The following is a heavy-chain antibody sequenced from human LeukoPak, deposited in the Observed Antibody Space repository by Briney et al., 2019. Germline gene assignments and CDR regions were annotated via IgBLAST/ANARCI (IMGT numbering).Heavy chain of an antibody. Sequence: SVKVSCKASGFTFTSSAMQWVRQARGQRLEWIGWIVVGSGNTNYAQKFQERVTITRDMSTSTAYMELSSLRSEDTAVYYCAAKWDDSRYRAFDIWGQGTMVTVSS. J-gene: IGHJ3*02. CDR1: GFTFTSSA. D-gene: IGHD3-22*01. V-gene: IGHV1-58*02. CDR3: AAKWDDSRYRAFDI. CDR2: IVVGSGNT.